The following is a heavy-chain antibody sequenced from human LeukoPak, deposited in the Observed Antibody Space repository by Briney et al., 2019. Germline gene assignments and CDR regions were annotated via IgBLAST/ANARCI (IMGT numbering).Heavy chain of an antibody. V-gene: IGHV4-59*01. Sequence: SETLSLTCTVSGGSISSYYWSWIQQPPGKGLEWIGYIYYSGSTNYNPSLKSRVTISVDTSKNQFSLKLSSVTAADTAVYYCARVANYYDSSGYYFYFDYWGQGTLVTVSS. CDR1: GGSISSYY. D-gene: IGHD3-22*01. J-gene: IGHJ4*02. CDR3: ARVANYYDSSGYYFYFDY. CDR2: IYYSGST.